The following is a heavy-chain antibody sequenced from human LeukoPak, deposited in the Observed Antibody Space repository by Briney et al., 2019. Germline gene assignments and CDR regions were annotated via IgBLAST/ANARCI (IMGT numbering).Heavy chain of an antibody. CDR2: INHSGST. D-gene: IGHD2-21*02. CDR1: GGSFSGYY. V-gene: IGHV4-34*01. Sequence: SETLSLTCAVYGGSFSGYYWSWIRQPPGKGLEWIGEINHSGSTNYNPSLKSRVTISVDTSKNQFSLKLSAVTAADTAVYYCARLGTAAIDYWGQGTLVTVSS. CDR3: ARLGTAAIDY. J-gene: IGHJ4*02.